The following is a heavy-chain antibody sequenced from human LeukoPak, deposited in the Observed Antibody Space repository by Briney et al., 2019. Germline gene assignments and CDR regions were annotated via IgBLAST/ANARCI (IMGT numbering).Heavy chain of an antibody. CDR1: GFTFSSYS. V-gene: IGHV3-21*01. CDR2: ISSSSSYI. Sequence: GGSLRLSCAASGFTFSSYSINWVRQAPGKGLEWVSSISSSSSYIYYADSVKGRFTISRDSAKNSLYLQMNSLRAEDTAVYYCARAKVTMLRGVPNCFDPWGQGTLVTVSS. J-gene: IGHJ5*02. CDR3: ARAKVTMLRGVPNCFDP. D-gene: IGHD3-10*01.